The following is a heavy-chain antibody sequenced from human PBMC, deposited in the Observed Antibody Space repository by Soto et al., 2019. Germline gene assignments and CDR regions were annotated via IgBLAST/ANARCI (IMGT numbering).Heavy chain of an antibody. V-gene: IGHV4-34*01. CDR2: INHSGST. CDR3: ARGLSPDSQCSGGSCPYFDY. CDR1: GGSFSGYY. D-gene: IGHD2-15*01. Sequence: SETLSLTCAVYGGSFSGYYWSWIRQPPGKGLEWIGEINHSGSTNYNPSLKSRVTISVDTSKNQFSLKLSSVTAADTAVYYCARGLSPDSQCSGGSCPYFDYWGQGTLVTVSS. J-gene: IGHJ4*02.